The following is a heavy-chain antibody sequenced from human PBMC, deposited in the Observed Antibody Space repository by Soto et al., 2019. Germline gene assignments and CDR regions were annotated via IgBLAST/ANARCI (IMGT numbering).Heavy chain of an antibody. Sequence: GGSLRLSCAASGFPFRNFALAWVRQAAGKGLEWVSIISNSGSSTYHGDSVKGRFTTSRDNSKNTLYLQMKSLRDEDTAVYYCAKDPRRGSTMIAVVTSCDYWAREPWSSSPQ. CDR2: ISNSGSST. V-gene: IGHV3-23*03. J-gene: IGHJ4*02. D-gene: IGHD3-22*01. CDR3: AKDPRRGSTMIAVVTSCDY. CDR1: GFPFRNFA.